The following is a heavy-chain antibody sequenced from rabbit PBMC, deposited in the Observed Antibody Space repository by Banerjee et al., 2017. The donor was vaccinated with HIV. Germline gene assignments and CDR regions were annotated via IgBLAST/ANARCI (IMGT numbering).Heavy chain of an antibody. CDR2: IDGGSSGST. D-gene: IGHD1-1*01. CDR1: GFSFSGSYY. J-gene: IGHJ4*01. Sequence: QEQLVESGGGLVQPEGSLTLTCTASGFSFSGSYYMCWVRQAPGKGLEWIVCIDGGSSGSTYYASWAKGRFTVSKTSSPTVTLQMTSLTAADTATYFCARAYSTDSGYPYYFNLWGPGTLVPVS. V-gene: IGHV1S45*01. CDR3: ARAYSTDSGYPYYFNL.